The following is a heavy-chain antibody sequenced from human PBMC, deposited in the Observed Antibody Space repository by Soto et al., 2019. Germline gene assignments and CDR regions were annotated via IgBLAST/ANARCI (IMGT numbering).Heavy chain of an antibody. CDR1: GFTFSSYG. CDR3: AKDVNSGYDWGLIGNFDY. J-gene: IGHJ4*02. Sequence: PGGSLRLSCAASGFTFSSYGMHWVRQAPGKGLEWVAVISYDGSNKYYADSEKGRFTISRDNSKNTLYLQMNSLRAEDTAVFYCAKDVNSGYDWGLIGNFDYWGQGTLVTVSS. CDR2: ISYDGSNK. V-gene: IGHV3-30*18. D-gene: IGHD5-12*01.